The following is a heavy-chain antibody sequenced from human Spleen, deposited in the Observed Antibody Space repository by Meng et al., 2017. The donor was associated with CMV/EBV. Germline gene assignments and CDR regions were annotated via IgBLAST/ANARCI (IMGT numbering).Heavy chain of an antibody. V-gene: IGHV4-34*01. CDR1: GGSFSGYY. D-gene: IGHD2-2*01. J-gene: IGHJ4*02. CDR3: ARGLNDIVVVPAASSGIDY. Sequence: QVQQQQWGAGLLTPSETLSLTCAVYGGSFSGYYWSWIRQPPGKGLEWIGEINHSGSTNYNPSLKSRVTISVDTSKNQFSLKLSSVTAADTAVYYCARGLNDIVVVPAASSGIDYWGQGTLVTVSS. CDR2: INHSGST.